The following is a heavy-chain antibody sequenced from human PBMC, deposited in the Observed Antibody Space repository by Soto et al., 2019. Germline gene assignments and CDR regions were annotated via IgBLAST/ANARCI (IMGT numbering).Heavy chain of an antibody. CDR1: GFTFSDYS. J-gene: IGHJ4*02. V-gene: IGHV3-21*01. Sequence: GGSLRLSCAASGFTFSDYSINWVRQAPGKGLEWVSCISSSSYYTFYAASVKGRFTISRDNAKNSLYLQMNSLRAEDTAVYYRARGSDNYGPNEYWGQGTLGTVSS. CDR3: ARGSDNYGPNEY. D-gene: IGHD5-18*01. CDR2: ISSSSYYT.